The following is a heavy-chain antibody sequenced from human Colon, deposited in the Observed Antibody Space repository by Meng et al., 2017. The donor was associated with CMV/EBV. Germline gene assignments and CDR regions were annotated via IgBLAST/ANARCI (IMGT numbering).Heavy chain of an antibody. D-gene: IGHD3-22*01. J-gene: IGHJ4*02. CDR2: VFLGGTM. Sequence: QVDRRLSDLMLEYPSVTLFFTFTVSAWFNSKVKLCGWVHMPTRKGLGWIGEVFLGGTMHHHPSLQSRVTISLDKAKDHLSLKLASVTAADTAVYYCASLKDYDGRGYYYFESWGQGTLVTVSS. CDR3: ASLKDYDGRGYYYFES. V-gene: IGHV4-4*02. CDR1: AWFNSKVKL.